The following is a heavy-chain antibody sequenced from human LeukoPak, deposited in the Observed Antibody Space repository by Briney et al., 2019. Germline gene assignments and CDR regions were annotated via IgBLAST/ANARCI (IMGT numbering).Heavy chain of an antibody. J-gene: IGHJ3*01. V-gene: IGHV1-18*01. CDR2: VSAHNGNT. Sequence: GASVKVSCKASGYTFISYAMNWVRQAPGQGLEWMGWVSAHNGNTLYAQRLQGRVTMTTDTSTSTGYMELKNLTSDDTAVYYCPRVQSYSLLWFGEPLGAFDFWGQGTTVTVSS. CDR3: PRVQSYSLLWFGEPLGAFDF. CDR1: GYTFISYA. D-gene: IGHD3-10*01.